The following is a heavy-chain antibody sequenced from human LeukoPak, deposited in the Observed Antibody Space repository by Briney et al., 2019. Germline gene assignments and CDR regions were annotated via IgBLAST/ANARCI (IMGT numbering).Heavy chain of an antibody. J-gene: IGHJ4*02. CDR3: ARGRWLQYYSDY. Sequence: PSETLSLTCTVSGGSLSSYYWSWIRQPPGKGLEWIGYISYTGSANYNPSLKSRVSISVDTTKSHFSLRLSSVTAADTAVYYCARGRWLQYYSDYWGQGTLVTVSS. V-gene: IGHV4-59*01. D-gene: IGHD5-24*01. CDR2: ISYTGSA. CDR1: GGSLSSYY.